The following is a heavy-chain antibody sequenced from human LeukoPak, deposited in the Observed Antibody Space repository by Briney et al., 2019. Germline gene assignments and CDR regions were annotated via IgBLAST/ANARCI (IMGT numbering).Heavy chain of an antibody. CDR1: GFTFSSYG. D-gene: IGHD3-22*01. Sequence: GRSLRLSCAASGFTFSSYGVHWVRQAPGKGLEWVAVIWYDGSNKYYADSVKGRFTISRDNSKNTLYLQMNSLRVEDTAVYYCANTPYYYDSSGYADYWGQGTLVTVSS. V-gene: IGHV3-33*06. J-gene: IGHJ4*02. CDR2: IWYDGSNK. CDR3: ANTPYYYDSSGYADY.